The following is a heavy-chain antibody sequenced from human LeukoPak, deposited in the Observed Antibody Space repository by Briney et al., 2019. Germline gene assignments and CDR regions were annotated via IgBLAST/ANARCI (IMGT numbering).Heavy chain of an antibody. CDR2: ISSGSTI. CDR1: GFTFSSYS. V-gene: IGHV3-48*04. CDR3: ARDPPDYYGSGSYWYYFDY. Sequence: GGSLRLSCAVSGFTFSSYSMNWVRQAPGKGLEWVAYISSGSTIYYADSVKGRFTISRDNAKNSLYLQMNSLRAEDTAVYYCARDPPDYYGSGSYWYYFDYWGQGTLVTVSS. D-gene: IGHD3-10*01. J-gene: IGHJ4*02.